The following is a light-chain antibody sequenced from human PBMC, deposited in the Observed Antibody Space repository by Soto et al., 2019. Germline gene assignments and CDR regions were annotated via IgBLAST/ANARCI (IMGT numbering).Light chain of an antibody. V-gene: IGKV3-11*01. Sequence: EIGLTQSPATLSLSPGERATLSCRASQSVSSYLAWYQQNPGQSPRLLIYDASNRATGIPARFSGSGSGTDFTLTISSLESEDFAVYYCPQRSNWPPITFGQGTRLEI. CDR2: DAS. CDR3: PQRSNWPPIT. J-gene: IGKJ5*01. CDR1: QSVSSY.